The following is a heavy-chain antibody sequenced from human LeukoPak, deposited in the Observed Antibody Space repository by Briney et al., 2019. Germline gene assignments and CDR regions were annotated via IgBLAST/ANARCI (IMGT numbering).Heavy chain of an antibody. CDR2: IYTSGST. V-gene: IGHV4-4*09. J-gene: IGHJ4*02. Sequence: PSETLSLTCTVSGGSISSYYWSWIRQPPGKGLEWIGYIYTSGSTNYNPSLQSRVTISVDTSRSQFSLKLTSVTAADTAVYYCARQAYCGADCYSLDFWGQGTLVTVSS. D-gene: IGHD2-21*02. CDR3: ARQAYCGADCYSLDF. CDR1: GGSISSYY.